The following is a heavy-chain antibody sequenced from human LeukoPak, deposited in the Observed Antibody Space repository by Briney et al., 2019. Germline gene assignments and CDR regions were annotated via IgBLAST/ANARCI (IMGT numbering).Heavy chain of an antibody. J-gene: IGHJ4*01. V-gene: IGHV3-74*03. D-gene: IGHD2-2*01. CDR3: PSSTQMSKYANY. CDR1: GLTFSSSW. CDR2: INSVGTII. Sequence: PGGSLSLSCAASGLTFSSSWMHWVRQAPGKGLFWVSSINSVGTIIAYAESVRGRFTISRDKAKSNMYLQIHSLSAEVTAVYYCPSSTQMSKYANYWGDGDLVTVSS.